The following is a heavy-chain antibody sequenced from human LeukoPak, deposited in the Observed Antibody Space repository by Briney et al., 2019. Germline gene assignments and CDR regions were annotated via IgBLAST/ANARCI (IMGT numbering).Heavy chain of an antibody. D-gene: IGHD6-19*01. CDR3: ARVGSSGSD. CDR2: ISSSSSTI. Sequence: GGSLRLSCAASGFTFSSYEMNWVRQAPGKGLEWVSYISSSSSTIYYADSVKGRFTISRDNAKNSLYLQMNSLRAEDTAVYYCARVGSSGSDWGQGTLVTVSS. CDR1: GFTFSSYE. V-gene: IGHV3-48*01. J-gene: IGHJ4*02.